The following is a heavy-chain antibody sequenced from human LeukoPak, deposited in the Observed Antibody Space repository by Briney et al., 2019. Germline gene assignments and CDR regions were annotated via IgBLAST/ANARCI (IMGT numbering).Heavy chain of an antibody. V-gene: IGHV3-23*01. J-gene: IGHJ4*02. CDR1: GFTFSSYA. Sequence: GGSLRLSCAASGFTFSSYAMSWVRQAPGKGLEWVSAISGSGGSIYYADSVKGRFTISRDNSKNTLYLQMNSLRAEDTAVYYCAEVGSYDSSPNDYWGQGTLVTVSS. CDR3: AEVGSYDSSPNDY. D-gene: IGHD3-22*01. CDR2: ISGSGGSI.